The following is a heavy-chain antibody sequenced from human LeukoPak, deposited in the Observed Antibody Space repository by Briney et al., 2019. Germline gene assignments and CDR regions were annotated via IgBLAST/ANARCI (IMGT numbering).Heavy chain of an antibody. J-gene: IGHJ3*02. D-gene: IGHD6-19*01. V-gene: IGHV4-4*07. Sequence: SETLSLTCNVSGVSISGYYWGWIRQPAGKGLEWIGRIYVNRGTSYNPSLSSRLFMSVDTSKNQFSLQLTSVTAADTAVYYCARGGSGWRRDAFDIWGQGTMVTVSS. CDR1: GVSISGYY. CDR3: ARGGSGWRRDAFDI. CDR2: IYVNRGT.